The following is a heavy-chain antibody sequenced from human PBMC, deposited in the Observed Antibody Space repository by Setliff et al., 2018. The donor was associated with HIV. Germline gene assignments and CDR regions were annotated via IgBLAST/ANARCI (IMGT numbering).Heavy chain of an antibody. J-gene: IGHJ4*02. D-gene: IGHD2-15*01. CDR3: ARVVDADYLDY. CDR1: GGSIRSSSSY. Sequence: LSLTCTVSGGSIRSSSSYWGWIRQPPGKGLEWFGIIYYSGSTYYKPSLKSRVTISVDTSKNQFSLKLNSVTAADTAMYYCARVVDADYLDYWGQGTPVTVSS. V-gene: IGHV4-39*01. CDR2: IYYSGST.